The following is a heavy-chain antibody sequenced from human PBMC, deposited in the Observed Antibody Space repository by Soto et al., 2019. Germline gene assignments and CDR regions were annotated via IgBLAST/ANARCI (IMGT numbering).Heavy chain of an antibody. CDR1: GGSVSSGSFY. J-gene: IGHJ5*02. CDR3: ASSGGPEGDWFDP. CDR2: FYYNGIT. V-gene: IGHV4-39*07. Sequence: SETLSLTCSVSGGSVSSGSFYWGWIRQPPGKGLEWIGNFYYNGITYYNPSLKSRVTISADTPRNQFFLNLNSVTAADTAMYFCASSGGPEGDWFDPWGQGIPVTVSS. D-gene: IGHD3-16*01.